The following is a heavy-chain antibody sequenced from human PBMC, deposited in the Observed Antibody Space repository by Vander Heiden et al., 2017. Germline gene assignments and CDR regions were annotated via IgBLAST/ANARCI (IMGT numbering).Heavy chain of an antibody. CDR1: GFSLSTSGMC. Sequence: QVTLRESGPALVKPTQTLTLTCTFSGFSLSTSGMCVSWIRQPPGKALEWLALIDWDDDKYYSTSLKTRLTISKDTSKNQVVLTMTNMDPVDTATYYCARMRAMAAFGDYYYYGMDVWGQGTTVTVSS. J-gene: IGHJ6*02. D-gene: IGHD5-18*01. V-gene: IGHV2-70*01. CDR3: ARMRAMAAFGDYYYYGMDV. CDR2: IDWDDDK.